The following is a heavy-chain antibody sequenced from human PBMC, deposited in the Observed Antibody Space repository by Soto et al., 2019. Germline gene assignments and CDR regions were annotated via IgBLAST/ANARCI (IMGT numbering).Heavy chain of an antibody. V-gene: IGHV3-30*18. CDR2: VSFDASDE. D-gene: IGHD3-22*01. J-gene: IGHJ4*02. CDR1: GFTFSSYG. Sequence: QVQLVESGGGVVQRGRSLRLSCAASGFTFSSYGMHWVRQAPGKGLEWVADVSFDASDEHYADSVKGRFTISRDNSKNTLYLQMHSLSGEDTAVYYCAKSPYDSSGYYYYFQYWGQGTLVTVSS. CDR3: AKSPYDSSGYYYYFQY.